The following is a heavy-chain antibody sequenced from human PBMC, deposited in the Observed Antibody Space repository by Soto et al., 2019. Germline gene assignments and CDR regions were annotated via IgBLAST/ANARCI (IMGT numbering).Heavy chain of an antibody. CDR3: ARDPLAAAGYYYYYGMDV. CDR1: GDSVSSNSAA. D-gene: IGHD6-13*01. V-gene: IGHV6-1*01. J-gene: IGHJ6*02. CDR2: TYYRSKWYN. Sequence: SQTLSLTCAISGDSVSSNSAAWNWIRQSPSRGLEWLGRTYYRSKWYNDYAVSVKSRITINPDTSKNQFSLQLNSVTPGDTAVYYCARDPLAAAGYYYYYGMDVWGQGTTVTVSS.